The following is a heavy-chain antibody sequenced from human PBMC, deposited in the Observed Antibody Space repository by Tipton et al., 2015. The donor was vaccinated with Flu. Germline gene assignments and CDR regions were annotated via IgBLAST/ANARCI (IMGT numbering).Heavy chain of an antibody. CDR3: TRHYDFWSGSYYYGMDV. V-gene: IGHV3-73*01. J-gene: IGHJ6*02. Sequence: SLRLSCAASGFTFSGSAMHWVRQASGKGLEWVGRIRSKANSYATAYAASVKGRFTIPRDDSKNTAYLQMNSLKTEDTAVYYCTRHYDFWSGSYYYGMDVWGQGTTVTVSS. D-gene: IGHD3-3*01. CDR2: IRSKANSYAT. CDR1: GFTFSGSA.